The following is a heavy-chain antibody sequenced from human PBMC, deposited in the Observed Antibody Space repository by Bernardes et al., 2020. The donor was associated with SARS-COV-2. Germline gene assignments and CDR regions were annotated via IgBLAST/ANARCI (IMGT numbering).Heavy chain of an antibody. J-gene: IGHJ6*02. CDR1: GGSISSSNW. CDR3: ARGQRIELSYRDYYYYGMDV. V-gene: IGHV4-4*02. Sequence: SETLSLTCAVSGGSISSSNWWSWVRQPPGKGLEWIGEIYHSGSTNYNPSLKSPVTISGDTSKNQFSLKLSSVTAADTAVYYCARGQRIELSYRDYYYYGMDVWGQGTTVTVSS. D-gene: IGHD3-10*01. CDR2: IYHSGST.